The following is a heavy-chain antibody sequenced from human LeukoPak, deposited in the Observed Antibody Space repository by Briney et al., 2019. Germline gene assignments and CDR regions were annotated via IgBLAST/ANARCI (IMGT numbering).Heavy chain of an antibody. CDR3: AKDRTVGASYWYFDL. CDR2: ISYDGSNK. CDR1: GFTFSSYA. J-gene: IGHJ2*01. D-gene: IGHD1-26*01. V-gene: IGHV3-30*04. Sequence: GGSLRLSCAASGFTFSSYAMHWVRQAPGKGLEWVAVISYDGSNKYYADSVKGRFTISRDNSKNTLYLQMNSLRAEDTAIYYCAKDRTVGASYWYFDLWGRGTLVTVSS.